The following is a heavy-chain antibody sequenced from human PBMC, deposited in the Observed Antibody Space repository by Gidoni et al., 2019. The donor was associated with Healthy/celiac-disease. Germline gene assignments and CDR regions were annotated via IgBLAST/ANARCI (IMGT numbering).Heavy chain of an antibody. V-gene: IGHV1-24*01. Sequence: QVQLVPSGAEVKKPGASVKVSCKVSGHTLTELSMHWVRQAPGKGLEWMGGFDAEDGETIYAQKFQGRVTMTEATSTDTAYMELSSLTSEDTAVFYCATHRGGPYSSALFDCWGQGTLVTVSS. CDR1: GHTLTELS. D-gene: IGHD6-19*01. CDR2: FDAEDGET. CDR3: ATHRGGPYSSALFDC. J-gene: IGHJ4*02.